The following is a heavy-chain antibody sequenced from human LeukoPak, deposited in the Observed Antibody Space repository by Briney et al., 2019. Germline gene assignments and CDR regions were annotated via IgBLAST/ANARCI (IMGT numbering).Heavy chain of an antibody. Sequence: PGGSLRLSCAASGFTFISYAMSWVRQAPGKGLEWVSAISGSGGSTYYADSVKGRFTISRDNSKNTLYLQMNSLRAEDTAVYYCAKAAPVVVVVAATSWFDPWGQGTLVTVSS. V-gene: IGHV3-23*01. CDR3: AKAAPVVVVVAATSWFDP. D-gene: IGHD2-15*01. J-gene: IGHJ5*02. CDR2: ISGSGGST. CDR1: GFTFISYA.